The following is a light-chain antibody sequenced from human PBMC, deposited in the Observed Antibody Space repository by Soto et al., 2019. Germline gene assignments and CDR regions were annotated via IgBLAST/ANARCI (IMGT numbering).Light chain of an antibody. V-gene: IGLV1-47*01. Sequence: QSVLTQPPSASGTPGQRITISCSGSSSNIGSNYVYWYQQLPGTDPKLLIYRNNQRPSVVPDRFSCSKSGTSASLAISGLRSEDEADYYCAAWDDSRSGRVFGGGTKLTVL. J-gene: IGLJ3*02. CDR1: SSNIGSNY. CDR2: RNN. CDR3: AAWDDSRSGRV.